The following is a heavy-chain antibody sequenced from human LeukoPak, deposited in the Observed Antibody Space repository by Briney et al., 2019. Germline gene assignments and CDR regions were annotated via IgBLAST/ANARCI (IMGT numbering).Heavy chain of an antibody. CDR1: GYTFTSYD. CDR2: MNPNSADT. V-gene: IGHV1-8*01. D-gene: IGHD1-26*01. Sequence: VSVKVSCKASGYTFTSYDINWVRQATGQGLEWMGWMNPNSADTGYAQKFQGRVTMTRNTSISTAYMELSSLRSEDTAVYYCTRHPVGALRDWGQGTLVTVSS. CDR3: TRHPVGALRD. J-gene: IGHJ4*02.